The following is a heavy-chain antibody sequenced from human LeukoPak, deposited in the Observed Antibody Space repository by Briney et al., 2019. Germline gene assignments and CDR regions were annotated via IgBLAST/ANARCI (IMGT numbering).Heavy chain of an antibody. J-gene: IGHJ6*03. CDR1: GFTFDDYG. CDR2: ISSSSSYI. CDR3: ARDYPTNYYYYYMDV. V-gene: IGHV3-21*01. Sequence: GGSLRLSCVASGFTFDDYGMSWVRQAPGKGLEWVSSISSSSSYIYYADSVKGRFTISRDNAKNSLYLQMNSLRAEDTAVYYCARDYPTNYYYYYMDVWGKGTTVTVSS.